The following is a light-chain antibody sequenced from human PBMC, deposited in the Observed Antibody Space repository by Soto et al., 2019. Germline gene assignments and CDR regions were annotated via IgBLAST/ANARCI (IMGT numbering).Light chain of an antibody. Sequence: DIQMTQSPSILSASVGDRVTFTCRASQSISSWLAWYQVKPGKAPKLLIYGASSLGSGVPSRFSGSESGTEFTLTISGLQPEDLGTYYCQQYDPSSYTFGQGTKLEIK. CDR2: GAS. V-gene: IGKV1-5*01. J-gene: IGKJ2*01. CDR3: QQYDPSSYT. CDR1: QSISSW.